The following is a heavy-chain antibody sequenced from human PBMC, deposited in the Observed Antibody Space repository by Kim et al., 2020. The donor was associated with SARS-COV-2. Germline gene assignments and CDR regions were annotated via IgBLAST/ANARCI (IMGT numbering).Heavy chain of an antibody. Sequence: GGSLRLSCAASGFTVSSNYMSWVRQAPGKGLEWDSVIYSGGSTYYADSVKGRFTISRDNSKNTLYLQMNSLRAEDTAVYYCARDQGMYYYDSSGPDAFDIWVQGTMVTVSS. CDR2: IYSGGST. V-gene: IGHV3-66*01. J-gene: IGHJ3*02. CDR3: ARDQGMYYYDSSGPDAFDI. CDR1: GFTVSSNY. D-gene: IGHD3-22*01.